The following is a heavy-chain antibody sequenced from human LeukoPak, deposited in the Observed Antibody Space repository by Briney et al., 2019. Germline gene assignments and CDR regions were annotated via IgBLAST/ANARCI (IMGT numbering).Heavy chain of an antibody. Sequence: ASVKVSCKASGYTFTSYDINWVRQATGQGLEWMGWINAGNGNTKYSQEFQGRVTITRDTSASTAYMELSSLRSEDMAVYYCARGEAYDSSGYYDYWGQGTLVTVSS. CDR2: INAGNGNT. J-gene: IGHJ4*02. D-gene: IGHD3-22*01. CDR1: GYTFTSYD. V-gene: IGHV1-3*03. CDR3: ARGEAYDSSGYYDY.